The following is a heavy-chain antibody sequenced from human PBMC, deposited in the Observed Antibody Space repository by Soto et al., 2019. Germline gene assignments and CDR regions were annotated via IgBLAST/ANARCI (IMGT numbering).Heavy chain of an antibody. J-gene: IGHJ4*02. CDR1: GFIFSNYA. D-gene: IGHD3-9*01. CDR3: AKGSQYDMLTAYHAFDF. Sequence: EVQLLESGGGLVQPGGSLRLSCSASGFIFSNYAMSWIRQAPGKGLEWVSSISGGGGGTHYADSVKGRFTISRDNSKSTLHLQINRLRTEDTAVYYCAKGSQYDMLTAYHAFDFWGQGTLVTVSS. V-gene: IGHV3-23*01. CDR2: ISGGGGGT.